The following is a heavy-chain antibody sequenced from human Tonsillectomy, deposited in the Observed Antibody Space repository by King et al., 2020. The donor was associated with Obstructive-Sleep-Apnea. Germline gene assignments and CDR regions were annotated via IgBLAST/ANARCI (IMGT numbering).Heavy chain of an antibody. V-gene: IGHV4-39*07. CDR3: AREPNYFDNSEAFDI. CDR1: GDSISTSGYF. D-gene: IGHD3-22*01. J-gene: IGHJ3*02. CDR2: IYYRGTT. Sequence: LQLQESGPGLVKSSETLSLTCTVSGDSISTSGYFWGWIRPPPGKGLEWIATIYYRGTTYYNPSLRSRVTILLDTSKNQFSLKLTSVTAADTAVYYCAREPNYFDNSEAFDIWGQGTMVTVSS.